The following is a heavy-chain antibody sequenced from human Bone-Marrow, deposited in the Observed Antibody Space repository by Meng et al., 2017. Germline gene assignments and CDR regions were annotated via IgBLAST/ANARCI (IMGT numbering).Heavy chain of an antibody. CDR1: GFTFSSYS. CDR3: ARDTPYYYDSSGYRKGVDY. D-gene: IGHD3-22*01. CDR2: ISSSSNYI. Sequence: GESLKISCAASGFTFSSYSMNWVRQAPGKRLEWVSSISSSSNYIYYADSVKGRFTISRDNAKNSLYLQMNSLRAEDAAVYYCARDTPYYYDSSGYRKGVDYWGQGTLVTVSS. J-gene: IGHJ4*02. V-gene: IGHV3-21*01.